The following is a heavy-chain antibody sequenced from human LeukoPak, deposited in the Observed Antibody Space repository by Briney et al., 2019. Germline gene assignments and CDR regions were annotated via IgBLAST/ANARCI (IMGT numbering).Heavy chain of an antibody. J-gene: IGHJ4*02. V-gene: IGHV4-59*08. CDR2: IYYSGST. CDR3: ARQRYEYDSSGYFDY. D-gene: IGHD3-22*01. Sequence: SETLSLTCTVSGGSISNYYWSWIRQPPGKGLEWIWYIYYSGSTRYNPSLRSRVIISLDTSKNQFSQKLNSVTAAETAVYYCARQRYEYDSSGYFDYWGQGTQVTVSS. CDR1: GGSISNYY.